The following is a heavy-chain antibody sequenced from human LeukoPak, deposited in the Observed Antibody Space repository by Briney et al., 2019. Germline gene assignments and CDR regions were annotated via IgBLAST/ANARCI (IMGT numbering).Heavy chain of an antibody. J-gene: IGHJ5*02. Sequence: PGGSLRLSCAASGFTFTSYGMHWVRQAAGKGLEWVAVISYDGSNKYYADSVKGRFTISRDNSKNTLYLQMNSLRAEDTAVYYCAKGVWFGASTNYNWFDPWGQGTLVTVSS. CDR1: GFTFTSYG. V-gene: IGHV3-30*18. CDR3: AKGVWFGASTNYNWFDP. CDR2: ISYDGSNK. D-gene: IGHD3-10*01.